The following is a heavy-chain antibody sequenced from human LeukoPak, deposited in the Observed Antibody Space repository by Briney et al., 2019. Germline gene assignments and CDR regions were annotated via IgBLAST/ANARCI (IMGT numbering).Heavy chain of an antibody. V-gene: IGHV1-69*13. J-gene: IGHJ5*02. D-gene: IGHD5-18*01. Sequence: SVKVSCKASGGTFSSYAISWVRQAPEQGLEWMGGIIPIFGTANYAQKFQGRVTITADESTSTAYMELSSLRSEDTAMYYCARDPGGYSYGLRFDPWGQGTLVTVSS. CDR3: ARDPGGYSYGLRFDP. CDR1: GGTFSSYA. CDR2: IIPIFGTA.